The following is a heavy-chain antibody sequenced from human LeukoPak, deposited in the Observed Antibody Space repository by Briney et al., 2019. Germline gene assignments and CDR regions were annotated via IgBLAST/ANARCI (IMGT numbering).Heavy chain of an antibody. CDR1: GFTFSSYP. Sequence: GSLRLSCAGSGFTFSSYPMSWVRQAPGKGLQWVSAISNGGGSAYYADSVKGRFTISRDNSKSTLYLQMNSLRAEDTAIYYCAARPRMPPRFDNWGQGTLVTVSS. V-gene: IGHV3-23*01. CDR3: AARPRMPPRFDN. J-gene: IGHJ4*02. CDR2: ISNGGGSA. D-gene: IGHD2-2*01.